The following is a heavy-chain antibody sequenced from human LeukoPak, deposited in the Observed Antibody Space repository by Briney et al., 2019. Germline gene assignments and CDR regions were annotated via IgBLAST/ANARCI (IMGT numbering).Heavy chain of an antibody. CDR2: ISGSGGST. J-gene: IGHJ5*02. Sequence: PGGSQRLSCAASGFTFSSYAMSWVRQAPGNGLEWVSAISGSGGSTYYADSVKGRFTISRDNSKNTLYLQMNSLRAEDTAVYYCANEGLPAAISSWFDPWGQGTLVTVSS. V-gene: IGHV3-23*01. D-gene: IGHD2-2*01. CDR3: ANEGLPAAISSWFDP. CDR1: GFTFSSYA.